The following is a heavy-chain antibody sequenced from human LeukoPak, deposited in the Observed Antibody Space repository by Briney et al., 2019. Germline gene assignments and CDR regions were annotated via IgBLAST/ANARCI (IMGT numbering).Heavy chain of an antibody. CDR1: GFTFSSYA. V-gene: IGHV3-7*03. D-gene: IGHD4-17*01. CDR2: IKQDGSEK. CDR3: ARAALGYGDYEVYYYYMDV. Sequence: GGSLRLSCAASGFTFSSYAMSRVRQAPGKGLEWVANIKQDGSEKYYVDSVKGRFTISRDNAKNSLYLQMNSLRAEDTAVYYCARAALGYGDYEVYYYYMDVWGKGTTVTVSS. J-gene: IGHJ6*03.